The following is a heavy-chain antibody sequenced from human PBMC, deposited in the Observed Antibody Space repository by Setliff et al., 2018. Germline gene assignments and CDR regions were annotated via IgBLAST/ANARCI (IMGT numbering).Heavy chain of an antibody. CDR1: GGSISSGDYY. V-gene: IGHV4-61*08. Sequence: PSETLSLTCTVSGGSISSGDYYWSWIRQPPGKGLEWTGYIYYSGSTNSNPSLKSRVTISVDTSKNQFSLKLNSVTAADTAVYYCARAYSSGWYAVYIHYYGMDVWGQGTTVTVSS. J-gene: IGHJ6*02. CDR2: IYYSGST. CDR3: ARAYSSGWYAVYIHYYGMDV. D-gene: IGHD6-19*01.